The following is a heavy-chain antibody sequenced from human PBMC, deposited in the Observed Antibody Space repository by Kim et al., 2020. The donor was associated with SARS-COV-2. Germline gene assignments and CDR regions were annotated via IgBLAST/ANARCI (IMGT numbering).Heavy chain of an antibody. Sequence: GGSLRLSCAASGFTFSNAWMSWVRQAPGKGLEWVGRIKSKTDGGTTDYAAPVKGRFTISRDDSKNTLYLQMNSLKTEDTAVYYCTTGDPRKYYYYYYGMDVWGQGTTVTVSS. CDR1: GFTFSNAW. D-gene: IGHD2-21*01. V-gene: IGHV3-15*01. CDR2: IKSKTDGGTT. CDR3: TTGDPRKYYYYYYGMDV. J-gene: IGHJ6*02.